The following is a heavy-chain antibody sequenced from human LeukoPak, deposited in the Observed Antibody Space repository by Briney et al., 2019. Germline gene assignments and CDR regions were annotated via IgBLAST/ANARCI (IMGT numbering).Heavy chain of an antibody. V-gene: IGHV1-69*05. D-gene: IGHD4-11*01. Sequence: SVKASCEASGGTFSSYAISWVRQAPGQGLEWMGGIIPIFGTANYAQKFQGRVTITTDESTSTAYMELSSLRSEDTAVYYCARDRGTVTTALDYWGQGTLVTVSS. CDR2: IIPIFGTA. CDR1: GGTFSSYA. J-gene: IGHJ4*02. CDR3: ARDRGTVTTALDY.